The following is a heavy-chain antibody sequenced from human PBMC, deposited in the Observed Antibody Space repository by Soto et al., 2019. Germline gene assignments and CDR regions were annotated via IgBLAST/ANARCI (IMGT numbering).Heavy chain of an antibody. Sequence: DSVKGRFTISRDNDKNSVSVQMNSLRADDTAVYYCARGDGLTPGGFDLWGRGTRVTVSA. V-gene: IGHV3-7*01. J-gene: IGHJ2*01. D-gene: IGHD3-10*01. CDR3: ARGDGLTPGGFDL.